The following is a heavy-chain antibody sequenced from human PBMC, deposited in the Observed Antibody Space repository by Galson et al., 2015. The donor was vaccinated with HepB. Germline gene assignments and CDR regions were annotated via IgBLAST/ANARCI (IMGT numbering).Heavy chain of an antibody. CDR1: GFTFSSYG. J-gene: IGHJ4*02. CDR2: ISYDGSNK. CDR3: AKDLGRNIVVVPAAIESWYFDY. V-gene: IGHV3-30*18. Sequence: SLRLSCAASGFTFSSYGMHWVRQAPGKGLEWVAVISYDGSNKYYADSVKGRFTISRDNSKNTLYLQMNSLRAEDTAVYYCAKDLGRNIVVVPAAIESWYFDYWGQGTLVTVSS. D-gene: IGHD2-2*02.